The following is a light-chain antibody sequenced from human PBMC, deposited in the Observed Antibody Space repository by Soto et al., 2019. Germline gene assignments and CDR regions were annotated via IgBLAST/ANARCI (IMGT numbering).Light chain of an antibody. V-gene: IGKV1-5*01. Sequence: DIPMTQSPSTLSASVGDRVTITCRASQSISRSLAWYQQKSGKAPKLLIYDASSLESGVPSRFSGSGFGTEFTLTISGLQPDDFATYYCQQYQSYFLTFVPGTTVDMK. CDR3: QQYQSYFLT. CDR1: QSISRS. J-gene: IGKJ3*01. CDR2: DAS.